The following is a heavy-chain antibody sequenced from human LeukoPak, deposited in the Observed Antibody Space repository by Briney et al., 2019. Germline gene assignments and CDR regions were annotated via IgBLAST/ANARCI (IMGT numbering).Heavy chain of an antibody. D-gene: IGHD2-15*01. CDR3: SRLDFFCSGGSCYPNFDVPYFDY. CDR1: GFTFSSYA. V-gene: IGHV3-23*01. Sequence: GGSLRLSCAASGFTFSSYAMSWVRQAPGKGLEWVSAISGSGGSTYYADSVKGRFTISRDNSKNRLYLQMNSLRGEDTAVHYCSRLDFFCSGGSCYPNFDVPYFDYWGQGTLVTVSS. CDR2: ISGSGGST. J-gene: IGHJ4*02.